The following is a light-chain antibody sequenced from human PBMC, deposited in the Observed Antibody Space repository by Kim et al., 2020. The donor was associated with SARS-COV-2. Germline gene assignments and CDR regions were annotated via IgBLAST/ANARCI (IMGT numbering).Light chain of an antibody. CDR2: QDS. J-gene: IGLJ2*01. CDR1: KLEDKY. V-gene: IGLV3-1*01. CDR3: QTWDSSSVI. Sequence: VSPGQTASITCSGDKLEDKYVCWYQQKAGQPPVLLIYQDSKWPSGIPERFSSSSSGNTATLTISETQAMDEADYYCQTWDSSSVIFGGGTKLTVL.